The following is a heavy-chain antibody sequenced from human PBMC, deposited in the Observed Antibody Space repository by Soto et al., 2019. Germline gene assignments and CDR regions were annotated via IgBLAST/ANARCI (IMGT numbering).Heavy chain of an antibody. Sequence: QVQLVQSGAEVKKPGSSVKVSCKASGGTFSSYAISWVRQAPGQGLEWMGGIIPIFGTANYAQKFQGRVTITADESTSTAYMELSSLRSEDTAVYYCARDRRGGISGSYYPRYFDLWGRGTLVTVSS. J-gene: IGHJ2*01. CDR3: ARDRRGGISGSYYPRYFDL. V-gene: IGHV1-69*12. CDR1: GGTFSSYA. D-gene: IGHD1-26*01. CDR2: IIPIFGTA.